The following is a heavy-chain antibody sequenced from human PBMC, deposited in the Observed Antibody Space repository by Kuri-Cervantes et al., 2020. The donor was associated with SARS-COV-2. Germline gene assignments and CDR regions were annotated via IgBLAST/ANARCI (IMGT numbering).Heavy chain of an antibody. J-gene: IGHJ3*02. D-gene: IGHD2-15*01. CDR1: GFTFSSYE. Sequence: LSLTCAASGFTFSSYEMNWVRQAPGKGLEWASYISSSGSTIYYADSVKGRFTISRDNAKNSLYLQMNSLRAEDTAVYYCARDPRYCSGGSCYFPGAFDIWGQGTMVTVSS. V-gene: IGHV3-48*03. CDR3: ARDPRYCSGGSCYFPGAFDI. CDR2: ISSSGSTI.